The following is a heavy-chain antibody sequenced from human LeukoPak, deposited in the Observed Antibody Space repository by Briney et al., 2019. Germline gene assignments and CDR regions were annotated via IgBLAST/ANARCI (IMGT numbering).Heavy chain of an antibody. J-gene: IGHJ5*02. CDR2: ISYDGSNQ. D-gene: IGHD2-21*02. CDR3: ASLGIVVVTAIRWFDP. CDR1: GFTFSSYA. V-gene: IGHV3-30-3*01. Sequence: GRSLRLSCAASGFTFSSYAMHWVRQAPGKGLEWVAGISYDGSNQYYAASLKGRFTISRDNSKNTLYLQMNSLRAEDTAVYYCASLGIVVVTAIRWFDPWGQGTLVTVSS.